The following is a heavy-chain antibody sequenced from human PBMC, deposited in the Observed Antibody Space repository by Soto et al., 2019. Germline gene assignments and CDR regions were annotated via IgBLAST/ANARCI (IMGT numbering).Heavy chain of an antibody. Sequence: PSETLSLTCSVTGGSMKNYDWWRWIRQSPGQGRDWSGESHHAGDNKYNPSLRSRVTMSVDTCKKHVSLQLNSVTGADTAVYYCARVSALGTFGLDVWGQGTTVT. CDR1: GGSMKNYDW. CDR3: ARVSALGTFGLDV. V-gene: IGHV4-4*02. CDR2: SHHAGDN. J-gene: IGHJ6*02.